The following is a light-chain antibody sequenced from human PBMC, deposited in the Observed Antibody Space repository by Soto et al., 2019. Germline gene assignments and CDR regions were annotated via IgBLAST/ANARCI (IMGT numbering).Light chain of an antibody. Sequence: DIVMTQSPDSLAVSLGERATINCKSSQSVLYSSNNKNYLAWYQQKPGQPPKLLIYWASTRESGVPDRFSGSGSGTDFILTISRLEPEDVAVYYCQQHGTSPYTFGQGTVLEIK. V-gene: IGKV4-1*01. J-gene: IGKJ2*01. CDR1: QSVLYSSNNKNY. CDR3: QQHGTSPYT. CDR2: WAS.